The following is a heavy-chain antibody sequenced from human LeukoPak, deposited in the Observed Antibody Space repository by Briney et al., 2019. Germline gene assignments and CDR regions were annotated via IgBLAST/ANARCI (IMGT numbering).Heavy chain of an antibody. Sequence: PGGSLRLSCAASGFTFSSHGMSWVRQAPGKGLEWVSAISAGGGSTYYADSVRGRFTISRDNSKNALYLQMDALRAEDTALYFCARVGYCSAGSCYFAGDPWGQGALVTVSS. D-gene: IGHD2-15*01. CDR1: GFTFSSHG. V-gene: IGHV3-23*01. CDR3: ARVGYCSAGSCYFAGDP. CDR2: ISAGGGST. J-gene: IGHJ5*02.